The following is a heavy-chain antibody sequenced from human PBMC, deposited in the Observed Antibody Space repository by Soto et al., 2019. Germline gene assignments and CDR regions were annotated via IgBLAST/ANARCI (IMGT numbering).Heavy chain of an antibody. CDR3: TIVRVADSALDH. CDR2: MSYDGSDT. Sequence: QVQLVESGGGGVQPGRSLRLSGVGSGFIFSNNGRHWVRQTPGKGLEWVAFMSYDGSDTFYADSVKGRFTISRDNSKNTLFLHMSNLRAEDTAMYYCTIVRVADSALDHWGQGTLVTVSS. V-gene: IGHV3-30*03. D-gene: IGHD3-10*02. CDR1: GFIFSNNG. J-gene: IGHJ4*02.